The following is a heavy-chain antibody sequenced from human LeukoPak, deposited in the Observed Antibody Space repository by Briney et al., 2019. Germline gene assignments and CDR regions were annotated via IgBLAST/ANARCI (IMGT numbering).Heavy chain of an antibody. CDR1: GGTFSSYA. CDR2: IIPIFGTA. J-gene: IGHJ6*04. CDR3: ARDGYQLLQGDYYYGMDV. Sequence: SVKVSCKASGGTFSSYAISWVRQAPGQGLEWMGGIIPIFGTANYAQKFQGRVTITADESTSTAYMELSSLGSEDTAVYYCARDGYQLLQGDYYYGMDVWGKGTTVTVSS. V-gene: IGHV1-69*13. D-gene: IGHD2-2*01.